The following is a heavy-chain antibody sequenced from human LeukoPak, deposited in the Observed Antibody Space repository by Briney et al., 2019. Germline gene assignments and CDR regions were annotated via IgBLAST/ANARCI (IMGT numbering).Heavy chain of an antibody. V-gene: IGHV3-23*01. J-gene: IGHJ3*02. Sequence: SGGSLRLSCAASALRFSSFAMSWVRQAPGKGLEWVSGINGSGETTYYADSVKGRSTISRDNSREMLYLQMNSLRVEDTAVYYCAKDPNGDYVGSFDSWGQGTMVTVSS. CDR1: ALRFSSFA. CDR2: INGSGETT. D-gene: IGHD4-17*01. CDR3: AKDPNGDYVGSFDS.